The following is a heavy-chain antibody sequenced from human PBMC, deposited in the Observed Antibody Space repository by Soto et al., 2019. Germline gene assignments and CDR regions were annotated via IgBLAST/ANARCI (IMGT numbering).Heavy chain of an antibody. Sequence: QVQLVQSGAEVKKPGASVKVSCKASGYTFTSYGISWVRQAPGQGLEWMGWISAYNGHTNYAQKLKGRVTMTTDTSTSTAYMELRSLRSSDPSVYYCARDRPLYGSSSWLPTFDYWGQGTLVTVPS. CDR1: GYTFTSYG. CDR3: ARDRPLYGSSSWLPTFDY. J-gene: IGHJ4*02. V-gene: IGHV1-18*01. CDR2: ISAYNGHT. D-gene: IGHD6-13*01.